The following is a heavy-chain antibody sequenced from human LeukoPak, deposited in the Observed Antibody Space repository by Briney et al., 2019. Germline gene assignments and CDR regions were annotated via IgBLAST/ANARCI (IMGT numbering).Heavy chain of an antibody. J-gene: IGHJ4*02. Sequence: ASVKVSCKVSGYTLTELSMHWVRQAPGKGLEWMGGFDPEDGETIYAQKFQGRVTMTEDTSTDTAYMELSSLRSEDTAVYYCATVVREGLLKLSYFDYWGQGTLVTVSS. CDR1: GYTLTELS. CDR3: ATVVREGLLKLSYFDY. D-gene: IGHD5-24*01. V-gene: IGHV1-24*01. CDR2: FDPEDGET.